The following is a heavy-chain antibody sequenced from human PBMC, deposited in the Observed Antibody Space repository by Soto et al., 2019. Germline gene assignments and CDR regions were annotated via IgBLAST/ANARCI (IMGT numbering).Heavy chain of an antibody. V-gene: IGHV3-30*03. CDR3: AGGYGLTYFDY. J-gene: IGHJ4*02. CDR2: ISYDGTNK. CDR1: GFTFSSYG. D-gene: IGHD1-1*01. Sequence: QVQLVESGGGVVQPGRSLRLSCAASGFTFSSYGMHWVRQAPGKGLEWVAVISYDGTNKYYADSVKGRFTISRDNSKNTLYLQMSSLRAEDTAVDYCAGGYGLTYFDYWGQGTLVTVSS.